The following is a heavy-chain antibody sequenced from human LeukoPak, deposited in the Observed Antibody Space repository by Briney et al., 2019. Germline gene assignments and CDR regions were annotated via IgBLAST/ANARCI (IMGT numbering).Heavy chain of an antibody. CDR3: AIDLGSGWYAAMRG. Sequence: GGSLRLSCAVSGLTFDDYGMSWVRQAPGKGLEWVSGINWSGGSTGYADSVKGRFTISRDNAKKSLYLQMNSLRAEDTALYYWAIDLGSGWYAAMRGWGEGTLVTVS. CDR2: INWSGGST. D-gene: IGHD2-2*01. CDR1: GLTFDDYG. J-gene: IGHJ4*02. V-gene: IGHV3-20*04.